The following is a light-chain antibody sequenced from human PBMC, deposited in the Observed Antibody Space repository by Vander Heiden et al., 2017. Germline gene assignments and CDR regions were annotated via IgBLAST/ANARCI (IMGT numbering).Light chain of an antibody. CDR3: QAWDSSFVV. CDR1: RLGDTY. Sequence: SYSLTQPPSVSVSPGQTSRLPSSRGRLGDTYARWNQQKPGQSPVLVIYQDSKRPSAIPVRFSGSNSGNTATLTISGTQAMDEADYYGQAWDSSFVVFGGGTKLTVL. J-gene: IGLJ2*01. V-gene: IGLV3-1*01. CDR2: QDS.